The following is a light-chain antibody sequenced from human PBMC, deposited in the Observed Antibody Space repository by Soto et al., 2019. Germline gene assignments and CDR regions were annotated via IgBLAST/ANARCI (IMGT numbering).Light chain of an antibody. V-gene: IGKV1-39*01. CDR3: QQSSSGPPFT. CDR1: QSIRSS. Sequence: DILMTQSPSSLSASVGDRVTITCRASQSIRSSLNWYQQKLGKVPKLLIYGATSLQSGVPSRFSADGSGTDFTLTISSLQPEDFATYYCQQSSSGPPFTFGPGTKVDIK. CDR2: GAT. J-gene: IGKJ3*01.